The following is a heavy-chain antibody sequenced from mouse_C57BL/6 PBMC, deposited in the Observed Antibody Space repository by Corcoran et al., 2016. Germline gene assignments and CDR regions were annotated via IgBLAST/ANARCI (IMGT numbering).Heavy chain of an antibody. J-gene: IGHJ2*01. Sequence: QVQLQQSGAELVKPGASVKISCKASGYAFSSYWMNWGKQRPGKGLEWIGQIYPGDGDTNYNGKFKGKATLTADKSSSTAYMQLSSLTSEDSAVYFCARYYFDYWGQGTTLTVSS. V-gene: IGHV1-80*01. CDR1: GYAFSSYW. CDR3: ARYYFDY. CDR2: IYPGDGDT.